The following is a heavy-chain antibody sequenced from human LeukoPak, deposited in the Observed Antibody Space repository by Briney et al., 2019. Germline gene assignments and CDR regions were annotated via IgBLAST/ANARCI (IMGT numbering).Heavy chain of an antibody. CDR1: GGSFSGYY. CDR2: INHSGST. Sequence: SETLSLTCAVYGGSFSGYYWSWLRQPPGKGLEWIGEINHSGSTNYNPSLKSRVTISLDTSKNHFSLKLSSVTAADTAVYYCARGIGAAAAVVFDYWGQGTLVTVSS. J-gene: IGHJ4*02. CDR3: ARGIGAAAAVVFDY. V-gene: IGHV4-34*01. D-gene: IGHD6-13*01.